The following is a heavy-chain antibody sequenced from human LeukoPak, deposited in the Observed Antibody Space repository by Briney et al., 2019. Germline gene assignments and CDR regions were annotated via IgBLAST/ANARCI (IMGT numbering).Heavy chain of an antibody. CDR2: LSYTGKT. Sequence: PSETLSLTCNVSSVSVSTSHWNWIRQRPGKGLEWIGCLSYTGKTDYNPSLKSRVSISLGSSNNHFSLKLTSETAADTAVYYCSEGYFEPFDHWGQGILVTVSS. CDR3: SEGYFEPFDH. CDR1: SVSVSTSH. V-gene: IGHV4-59*02. D-gene: IGHD2/OR15-2a*01. J-gene: IGHJ4*02.